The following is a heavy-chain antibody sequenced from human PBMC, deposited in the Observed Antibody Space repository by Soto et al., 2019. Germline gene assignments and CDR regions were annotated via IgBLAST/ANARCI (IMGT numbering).Heavy chain of an antibody. CDR2: INHSGST. V-gene: IGHV4-34*01. J-gene: IGHJ6*02. CDR3: RWNYEYYYYYGMDV. D-gene: IGHD1-7*01. Sequence: PSETLSLTCAVYGGSFSGYYWSWIRQPPGKGLEWIGEINHSGSTNYNPSLKSRVTISVDTSKNQFSLKLSSVTAADTAVYHCRWNYEYYYYYGMDVWGQGTTVTVSS. CDR1: GGSFSGYY.